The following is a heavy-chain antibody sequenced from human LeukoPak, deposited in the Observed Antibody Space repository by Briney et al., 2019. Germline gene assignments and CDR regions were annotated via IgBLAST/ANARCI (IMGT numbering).Heavy chain of an antibody. Sequence: PGGSLRLSCAASGLTVSSNYMSWVRQAPGQGLEWVSIIYRGGSTSYADSVKGRFTISRGNSKNTVYLQMNSLRAEDTAVYYCARDKSDFPFDSWGQGTLVTVSS. D-gene: IGHD3-3*01. CDR2: IYRGGST. J-gene: IGHJ5*01. V-gene: IGHV3-66*01. CDR3: ARDKSDFPFDS. CDR1: GLTVSSNY.